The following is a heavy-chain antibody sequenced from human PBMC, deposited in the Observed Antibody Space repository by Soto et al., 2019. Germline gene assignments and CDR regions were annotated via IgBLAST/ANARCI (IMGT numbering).Heavy chain of an antibody. CDR3: ARDRGPSSSSPRDY. CDR1: GFTFSSYS. V-gene: IGHV3-48*02. J-gene: IGHJ4*02. CDR2: ISSSSSTI. D-gene: IGHD6-6*01. Sequence: VQLVESGGGVVQPGGSLRLSCAASGFTFSSYSMNWVRQAPGKGLEWVSYISSSSSTIYYADSVKGRFTISRDNAKSSLYLQMNSLRDEDTAVYYCARDRGPSSSSPRDYWGQGTLVTVSS.